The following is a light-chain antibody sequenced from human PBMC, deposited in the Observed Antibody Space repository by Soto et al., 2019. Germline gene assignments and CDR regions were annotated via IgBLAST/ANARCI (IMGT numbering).Light chain of an antibody. CDR2: LNSDGSH. CDR3: QTLGTGIWV. V-gene: IGLV4-69*01. Sequence: QPVLTQSPSASASLGASVKLTCTLSSGHSSYAIAWHQQQPEKGPRYLMRLNSDGSHTKGDGIPDRFSGSSSGAERYLTISRLQSEDEADYYCQTLGTGIWVFGGGTKLTVL. CDR1: SGHSSYA. J-gene: IGLJ3*02.